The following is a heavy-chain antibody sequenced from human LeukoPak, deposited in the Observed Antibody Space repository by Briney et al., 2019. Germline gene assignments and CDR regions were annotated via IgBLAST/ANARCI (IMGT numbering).Heavy chain of an antibody. CDR2: IYSGGST. CDR3: ARDGLGMSTLDS. CDR1: GFTVSNNY. D-gene: IGHD5/OR15-5a*01. Sequence: TGGSLRLSCAASGFTVSNNYMSWVRQAPGKGLEWVSVIYSGGSTYYADSVKGRFTISRDSSKNTLYLQMNSLRAEDTAVYYCARDGLGMSTLDSWGQGTLVTVSS. V-gene: IGHV3-53*01. J-gene: IGHJ4*02.